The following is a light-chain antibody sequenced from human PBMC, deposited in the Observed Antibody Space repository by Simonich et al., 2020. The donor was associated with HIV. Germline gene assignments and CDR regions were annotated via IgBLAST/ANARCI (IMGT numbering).Light chain of an antibody. Sequence: QSALTQPPSASGSPGQSVTISCTGTNSDVGGYNYVSWYQQHPGKAPKRMIYEVSKRPSGVPDRFSGSKSGNTASLTVSGLQAEDEAEYYCSSYAGSNNLVFGGGTKVTVL. CDR1: NSDVGGYNY. CDR3: SSYAGSNNLV. J-gene: IGLJ2*01. CDR2: EVS. V-gene: IGLV2-8*01.